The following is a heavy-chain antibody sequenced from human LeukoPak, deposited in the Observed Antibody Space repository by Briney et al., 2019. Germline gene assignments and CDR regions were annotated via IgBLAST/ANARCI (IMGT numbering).Heavy chain of an antibody. V-gene: IGHV3-23*01. Sequence: GGSLRLSCAASGFTFSSYWMHWVRQAPGKGLEWVSAISGSGRTTYYADSVKGRFIISRDNSKNTLHLQMNSLTAEDTAVYYCASGGWQLTLDYWGQGTLVTVSS. CDR1: GFTFSSYW. J-gene: IGHJ4*02. D-gene: IGHD3-16*01. CDR3: ASGGWQLTLDY. CDR2: ISGSGRTT.